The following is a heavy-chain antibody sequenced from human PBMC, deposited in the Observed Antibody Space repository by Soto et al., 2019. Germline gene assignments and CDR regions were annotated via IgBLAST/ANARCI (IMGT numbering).Heavy chain of an antibody. J-gene: IGHJ5*02. V-gene: IGHV1-3*01. CDR2: INAGNGNT. Sequence: VKASGNASAYPCMGDAMHSVRHAPGQRLEWMGWINAGNGNTKYSQKFQGRVTITRDTSASTAYMELSSLRSEDTAVYYCARFSYSSSSNWFDPWGQGTLVTVSS. CDR3: ARFSYSSSSNWFDP. CDR1: AYPCMGDA. D-gene: IGHD6-6*01.